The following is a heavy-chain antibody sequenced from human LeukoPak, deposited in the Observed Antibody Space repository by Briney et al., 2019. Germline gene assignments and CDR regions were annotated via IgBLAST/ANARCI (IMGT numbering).Heavy chain of an antibody. J-gene: IGHJ3*02. V-gene: IGHV4-59*08. Sequence: PSETLSLTCTVSGASINNNFWTWIRQPPGKGLEWIGYIYSSGSANYNPSLKSRVIISGDTSKNQISLNLTSVTAADTAVYFCARVNWNDAAGAFDIWGQGTMVTVSS. CDR1: GASINNNF. CDR2: IYSSGSA. CDR3: ARVNWNDAAGAFDI. D-gene: IGHD1-1*01.